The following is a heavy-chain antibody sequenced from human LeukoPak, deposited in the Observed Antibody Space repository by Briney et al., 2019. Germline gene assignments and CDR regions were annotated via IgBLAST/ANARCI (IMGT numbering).Heavy chain of an antibody. V-gene: IGHV4-34*01. CDR3: ARGPYSYDSSGAFDI. D-gene: IGHD3-22*01. Sequence: PSETLSLTCAAYGGSFSGYYWSWVRQPPGKGLEWIGEINHSGSTNYNPSPKRRGSILVDTSKNHFSPTLRPVTTADTAVSFCARGPYSYDSSGAFDIWGQGTMVSVSS. CDR1: GGSFSGYY. J-gene: IGHJ3*02. CDR2: INHSGST.